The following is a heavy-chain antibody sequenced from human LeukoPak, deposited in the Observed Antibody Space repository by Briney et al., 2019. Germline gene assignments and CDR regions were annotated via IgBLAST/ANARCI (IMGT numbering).Heavy chain of an antibody. Sequence: SEALSLTCTVSGVSISSYYWSWIRQPPGKGLEWIGYISYSGSTNYNPSLKSRVTISVDTSKTQFSLKLNSVTAADTAVYFCARQVVAVAGTGYFDYWGQGTLVTVSS. CDR3: ARQVVAVAGTGYFDY. J-gene: IGHJ4*02. D-gene: IGHD6-19*01. V-gene: IGHV4-59*08. CDR1: GVSISSYY. CDR2: ISYSGST.